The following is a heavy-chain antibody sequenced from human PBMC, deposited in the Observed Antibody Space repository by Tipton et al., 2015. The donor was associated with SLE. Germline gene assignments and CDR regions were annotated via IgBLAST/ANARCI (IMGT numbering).Heavy chain of an antibody. CDR3: ARAVAGYYFDY. D-gene: IGHD6-19*01. J-gene: IGHJ4*02. Sequence: SLRLSCAASGFTVSSNYMSWVRQAPGKGLEWVSVIYSGGSTYYADSVKGGCTISRDTSKNTLYLQINSLRAEDTAVYYCARAVAGYYFDYWGQGTLVTVSS. CDR1: GFTVSSNY. V-gene: IGHV3-53*01. CDR2: IYSGGST.